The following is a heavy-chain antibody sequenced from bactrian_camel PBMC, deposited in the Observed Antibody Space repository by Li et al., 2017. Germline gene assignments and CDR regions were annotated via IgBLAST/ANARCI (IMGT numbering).Heavy chain of an antibody. CDR3: AKGSRLDGGNWAPELGFGH. D-gene: IGHD7*01. J-gene: IGHJ6*01. CDR1: PYGRSSYC. V-gene: IGHV3S1*01. CDR2: INSGGGST. Sequence: HVQLVESGGGSVQSGGSLRLSCAASPYGRSSYCMGWFRQAPGKGLEWVSSINSGGGSTYYADSVKGRFTIYRDNAKNTVYLQSNSLKTEDMAMYYCAKGSRLDGGNWAPELGFGHWGQGTQVTVS.